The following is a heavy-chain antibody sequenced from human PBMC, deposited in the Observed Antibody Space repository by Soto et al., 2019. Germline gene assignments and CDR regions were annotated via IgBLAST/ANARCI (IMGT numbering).Heavy chain of an antibody. V-gene: IGHV3-7*01. CDR2: IKDNGSEI. J-gene: IGHJ4*02. CDR1: PSNLRSYW. D-gene: IGHD3-16*01. CDR3: ASDIGFDYVN. Sequence: PGRTLRLSCAPSPSNLRSYWMSWVRQDPGKGREWVGSIKDNGSEIYYLQFVRGRFASSRDSAGNALQLAMNYLSAEDTATYFCASDIGFDYVNWGQGTLVTVSS.